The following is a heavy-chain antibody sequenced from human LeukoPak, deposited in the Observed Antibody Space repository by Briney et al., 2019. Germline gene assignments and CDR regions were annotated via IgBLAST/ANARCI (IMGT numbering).Heavy chain of an antibody. D-gene: IGHD3-3*01. CDR2: IRYDGSNK. Sequence: GGSLRLSCAASGFTFSSYGMHWVRQAPGKGLEWVAFIRYDGSNKYYADSVKGRFTISRDNSKNTLYLQMNSLRAEDTAVYYCAKDFDDFWSGYLDYWGQGTLVTVSS. V-gene: IGHV3-30*02. J-gene: IGHJ4*02. CDR3: AKDFDDFWSGYLDY. CDR1: GFTFSSYG.